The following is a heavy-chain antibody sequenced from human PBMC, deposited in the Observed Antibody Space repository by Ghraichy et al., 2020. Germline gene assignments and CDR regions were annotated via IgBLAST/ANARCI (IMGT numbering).Heavy chain of an antibody. V-gene: IGHV1-18*01. Sequence: ASVKVSCKASGYSFSTYGISWVRQPPGQGLEWLGWVSPYNGNTNYAPKIQDRVTMTTDTSTSTVYMELTSLRSDDTAMYFCARDRGTIATAGNFDWWGQGTLVTVSS. CDR3: ARDRGTIATAGNFDW. J-gene: IGHJ4*02. D-gene: IGHD6-13*01. CDR2: VSPYNGNT. CDR1: GYSFSTYG.